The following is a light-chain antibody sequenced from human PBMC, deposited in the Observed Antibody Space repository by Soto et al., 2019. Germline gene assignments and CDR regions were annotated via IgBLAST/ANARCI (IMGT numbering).Light chain of an antibody. CDR1: SSDVGGYNY. J-gene: IGLJ1*01. CDR2: EVS. CDR3: SSYTSSSTLYV. Sequence: QLVLTQSASVSGSPGQSITISCTGTSSDVGGYNYVSWYQQHPGKAPKLMIYEVSNRPSGVPNRFSGSKSGNTASLTISGLQAEDEADYYCSSYTSSSTLYVFGTGTKLTVL. V-gene: IGLV2-14*01.